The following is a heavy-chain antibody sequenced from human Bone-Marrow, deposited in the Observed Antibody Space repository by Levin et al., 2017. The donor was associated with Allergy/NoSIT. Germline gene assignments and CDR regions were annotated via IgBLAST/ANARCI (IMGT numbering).Heavy chain of an antibody. J-gene: IGHJ6*02. V-gene: IGHV3-30*18. CDR1: GFNFRNFG. Sequence: GESLKISCAASGFNFRNFGMHWVRQAPGKGLAWVAVISDDGSHKNYAESVKGRFTISRDNSKNTLYLQMNSLRGEDSAVYYCAKRSTVTAQRAAYGMDVWGLGTTVTVSS. CDR2: ISDDGSHK. CDR3: AKRSTVTAQRAAYGMDV. D-gene: IGHD2-21*02.